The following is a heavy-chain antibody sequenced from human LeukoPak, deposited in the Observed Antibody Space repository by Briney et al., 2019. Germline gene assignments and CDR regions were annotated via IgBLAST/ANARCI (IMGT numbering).Heavy chain of an antibody. V-gene: IGHV3-13*01. Sequence: GGSLRLSCAASGFTFSNYDMHWVRQVTGKGLEWVSAIGTGGDTYYSGSVKGRFTISRENAKNSLYLQMDSLRAEDTAVYYCAREIQDYAVVPSAARHYVYGVDVWGQGTTVTVSS. D-gene: IGHD2-2*01. J-gene: IGHJ6*02. CDR1: GFTFSNYD. CDR3: AREIQDYAVVPSAARHYVYGVDV. CDR2: IGTGGDT.